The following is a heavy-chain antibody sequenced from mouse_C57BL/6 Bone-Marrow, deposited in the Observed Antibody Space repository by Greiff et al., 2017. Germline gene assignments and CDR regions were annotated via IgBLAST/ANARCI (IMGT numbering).Heavy chain of an antibody. CDR1: GFTFSSYG. V-gene: IGHV5-6*01. J-gene: IGHJ3*01. CDR2: ISSGGSYT. CDR3: ARQGEVITTVVAPFAY. D-gene: IGHD1-1*01. Sequence: EVQLQESGGDLVKPGGSLKLSCAASGFTFSSYGMSWVRQTPDKRLEWVATISSGGSYTYYPDSVQGRFTISRDNAKNTLYLQMSSLKSEDTAMYYCARQGEVITTVVAPFAYWGQGTLVTVSA.